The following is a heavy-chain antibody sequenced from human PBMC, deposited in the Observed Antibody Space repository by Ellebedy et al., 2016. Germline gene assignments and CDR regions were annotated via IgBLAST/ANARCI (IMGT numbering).Heavy chain of an antibody. D-gene: IGHD2-15*01. Sequence: GESLKISXKGSGYSFTSYWISWVRQMPGKGLEWMGRIDPSDSYTNYSPSFQGHVTISADKSISTAYLQWSSLKASDTAMYYCATQGYCSGGSCFPPYYYGMDVWGQGTTVTVSS. CDR3: ATQGYCSGGSCFPPYYYGMDV. CDR1: GYSFTSYW. J-gene: IGHJ6*02. V-gene: IGHV5-10-1*01. CDR2: IDPSDSYT.